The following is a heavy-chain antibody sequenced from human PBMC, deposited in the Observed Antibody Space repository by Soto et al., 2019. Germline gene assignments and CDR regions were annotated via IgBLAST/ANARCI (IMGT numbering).Heavy chain of an antibody. V-gene: IGHV1-18*01. D-gene: IGHD1-26*01. J-gene: IGHJ4*02. CDR2: ISANNGNT. Sequence: EASVKVSCKASGYTFSSYGISCVRQAPGQGLEWMGWISANNGNTNYAQKVQGRVTMTTDTSTSTAYMELRSLRSDDTAMYYCARGGPGAPFDYWGQGTPVTVSS. CDR3: ARGGPGAPFDY. CDR1: GYTFSSYG.